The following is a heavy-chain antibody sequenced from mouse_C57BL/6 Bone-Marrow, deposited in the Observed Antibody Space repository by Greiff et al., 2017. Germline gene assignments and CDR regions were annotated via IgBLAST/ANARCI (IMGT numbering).Heavy chain of an antibody. J-gene: IGHJ4*01. CDR1: GFTFSDYG. V-gene: IGHV5-15*01. Sequence: EVQLVESGGGLVQPGGSLKLSCAASGFTFSDYGMAWVRQAPRKGPGWVAFISNLAYSIYYADTVTGRFTISRENAKNTLYLEMSSLRSEDTAMYYCARDVFMDYWGQGTSVTVSS. CDR2: ISNLAYSI. CDR3: ARDVFMDY.